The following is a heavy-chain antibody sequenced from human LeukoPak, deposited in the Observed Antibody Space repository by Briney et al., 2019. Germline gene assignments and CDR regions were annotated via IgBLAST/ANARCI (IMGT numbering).Heavy chain of an antibody. J-gene: IGHJ4*02. CDR1: AFTFSSYG. D-gene: IGHD6-19*01. Sequence: GRSLRLSCAASAFTFSSYGMHWVRQAPGKGLEWVAFIQYDGSNKHYGDSVKGRFTISRDNSKNPLYLQMNSLRAEDSAVYFCAKDVVGQQWPENYWGQGTLVTVSS. CDR3: AKDVVGQQWPENY. CDR2: IQYDGSNK. V-gene: IGHV3-30*02.